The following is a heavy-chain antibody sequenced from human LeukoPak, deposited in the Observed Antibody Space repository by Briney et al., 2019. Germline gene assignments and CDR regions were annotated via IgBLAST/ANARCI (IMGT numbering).Heavy chain of an antibody. V-gene: IGHV4-59*01. CDR1: GGSISSYY. CDR3: ARAGRDGYNFYY. J-gene: IGHJ4*02. Sequence: PSETLSLTCTVPGGSISSYYWSWIRQPPGKGLEWIGYIYYSGSTNYNPSLKSRVTISVDTSKNQFSLKLSSVTAADTAVYYCARAGRDGYNFYYWGQGTLVTVSS. CDR2: IYYSGST. D-gene: IGHD5-24*01.